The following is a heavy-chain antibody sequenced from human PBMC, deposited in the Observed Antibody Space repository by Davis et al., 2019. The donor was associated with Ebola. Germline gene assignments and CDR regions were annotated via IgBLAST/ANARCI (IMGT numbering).Heavy chain of an antibody. D-gene: IGHD3-10*01. V-gene: IGHV5-51*01. Sequence: GESLKISCKGSGYGFADYWIAWVRQTPAKGLEWMGIIYPGDSDTRYSPSFQGQVTISADKSISTAYLQWSSLKASDTAMYYCARLRSYYYYYYGMDVWPRDHGHRLL. CDR2: IYPGDSDT. J-gene: IGHJ6*02. CDR3: ARLRSYYYYYYGMDV. CDR1: GYGFADYW.